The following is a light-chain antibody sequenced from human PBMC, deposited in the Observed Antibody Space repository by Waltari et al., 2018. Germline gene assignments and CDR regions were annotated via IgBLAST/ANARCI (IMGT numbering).Light chain of an antibody. J-gene: IGKJ3*01. CDR1: QSISTY. Sequence: DIQMTQSPSSLSASVGDRVTITCRASQSISTYLNWYQLKPGIAPNLMIYAASTLQSGVPSRFSGSGSETDFTLTISSLQPEDFATYYCQQSYNAPRTFGLGTKVDIK. V-gene: IGKV1-39*01. CDR2: AAS. CDR3: QQSYNAPRT.